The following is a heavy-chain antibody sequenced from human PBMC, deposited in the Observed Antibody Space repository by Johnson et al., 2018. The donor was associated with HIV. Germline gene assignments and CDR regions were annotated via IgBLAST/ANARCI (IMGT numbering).Heavy chain of an antibody. Sequence: VQLVESGGGVVRPGGSLRLSCAASGFTFDDYGMSWVRQAPGKGLEWVSAISGSGGSTYYADSVKGLFTISRDNSNNTLYLQMNSLRAEDTAVYYCARDLVGGSYLLGAFDIWGQWTMVTVSS. J-gene: IGHJ3*02. CDR1: GFTFDDYG. D-gene: IGHD1-26*01. CDR2: ISGSGGST. CDR3: ARDLVGGSYLLGAFDI. V-gene: IGHV3-20*04.